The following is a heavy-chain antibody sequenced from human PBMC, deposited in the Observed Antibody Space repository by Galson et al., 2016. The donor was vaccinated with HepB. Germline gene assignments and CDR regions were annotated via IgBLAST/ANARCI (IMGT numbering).Heavy chain of an antibody. CDR2: ISASGGSK. CDR1: GFIFSTYA. D-gene: IGHD4-17*01. CDR3: AKDRLSGHGDYSWGIFDI. V-gene: IGHV3-23*01. J-gene: IGHJ3*02. Sequence: SLRLSCAASGFIFSTYAMSWGRQAPGKGLEWVSGISASGGSKTYADSVRGRFIISRDNSNNKLFLQMNSLTTEDTAIYFCAKDRLSGHGDYSWGIFDIWGRGTEVTVSS.